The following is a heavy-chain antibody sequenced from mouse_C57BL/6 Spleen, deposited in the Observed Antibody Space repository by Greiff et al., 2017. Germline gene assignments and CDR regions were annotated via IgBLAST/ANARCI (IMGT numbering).Heavy chain of an antibody. CDR1: GYTFTSYW. CDR3: ARRGLGNAMDY. Sequence: QVQLKQPGAELVRPGTSVKLSCKASGYTFTSYWMHWVKQRPGQGLEWIGVIDPSDSYTNYNQKFKGKATLTVDTSSSTAYMQLSSLTSEDSAVYYCARRGLGNAMDYWGQGTSVTVSS. J-gene: IGHJ4*01. CDR2: IDPSDSYT. D-gene: IGHD2-2*01. V-gene: IGHV1-59*01.